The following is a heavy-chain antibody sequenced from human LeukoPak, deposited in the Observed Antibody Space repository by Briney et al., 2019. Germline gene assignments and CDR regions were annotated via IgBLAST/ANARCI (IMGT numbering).Heavy chain of an antibody. V-gene: IGHV4-4*07. CDR1: GGSISSYY. CDR2: IYTSGST. J-gene: IGHJ4*02. CDR3: AREYSSGYHYFDY. Sequence: SETLSLTCTVSGGSISSYYWSWIRQPAGKGLEWIGRIYTSGSTNYNPSLKSRVTMSVDMSENQFSLKLNSVTATDTAVYYCAREYSSGYHYFDYWGQGTLVTVSS. D-gene: IGHD6-19*01.